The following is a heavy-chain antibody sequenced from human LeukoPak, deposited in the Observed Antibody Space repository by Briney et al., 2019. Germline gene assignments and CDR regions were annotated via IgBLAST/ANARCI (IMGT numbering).Heavy chain of an antibody. CDR2: IHGNGST. D-gene: IGHD3-22*01. Sequence: SETLSLTCTVSGASITAHSWNWIRQPAGKALEWIGRIHGNGSTNYNPSLKSRVTMSLDTSKSQFSLKLPSVTAADTAPYYCARDMVSTWPYFYTYYYMDVWGQGTTVAVSS. V-gene: IGHV4-4*07. CDR1: GASITAHS. J-gene: IGHJ6*03. CDR3: ARDMVSTWPYFYTYYYMDV.